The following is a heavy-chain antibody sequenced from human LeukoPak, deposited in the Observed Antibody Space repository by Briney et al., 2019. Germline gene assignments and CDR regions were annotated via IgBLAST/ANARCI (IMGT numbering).Heavy chain of an antibody. V-gene: IGHV2-5*01. D-gene: IGHD6-13*01. Sequence: ESGPTLVKPTQTLTLTCTFSGFSLSTSGVGVGWIRQPPGKALEWLALIYWNDDKRYSPSLKSRLTITKDTSKNQVVLTMTNMDPVDTATHYCAHSMLVRYAFDIWGQGTMVTVSS. CDR1: GFSLSTSGVG. CDR3: AHSMLVRYAFDI. CDR2: IYWNDDK. J-gene: IGHJ3*02.